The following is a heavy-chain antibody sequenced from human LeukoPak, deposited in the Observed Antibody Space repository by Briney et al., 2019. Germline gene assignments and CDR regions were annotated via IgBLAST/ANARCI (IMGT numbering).Heavy chain of an antibody. CDR2: MSGSGGNT. CDR1: GFTFGTYA. J-gene: IGHJ4*02. V-gene: IGHV3-23*01. CDR3: APLGSTVDY. Sequence: GWWLELASAPAGFTFGTYAMSWVRQAGGKGLEWVSAMSGSGGNTYYADSVKGRFTISRDNSKNTLYLQMNSLRAEDTAVYYCAPLGSTVDYWGQGTLVTVSS.